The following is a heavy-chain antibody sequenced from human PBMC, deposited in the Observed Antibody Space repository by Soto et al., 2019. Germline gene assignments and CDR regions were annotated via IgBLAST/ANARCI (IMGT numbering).Heavy chain of an antibody. CDR1: GDTFTANY. V-gene: IGHV1-2*02. J-gene: IGHJ4*02. D-gene: IGHD3-22*01. Sequence: ASVKVSCKASGDTFTANYIHWVRQAPGQGFEWMGWINPKSGGTNYPQKFQGRVTMTRDTSLSTVYMTLTRLTSDDTALYYCSKHPDSSGYRAPWNWGQGTLVTVSS. CDR3: SKHPDSSGYRAPWN. CDR2: INPKSGGT.